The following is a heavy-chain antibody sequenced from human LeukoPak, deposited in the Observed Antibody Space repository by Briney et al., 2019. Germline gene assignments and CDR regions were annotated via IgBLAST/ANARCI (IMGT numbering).Heavy chain of an antibody. J-gene: IGHJ4*02. V-gene: IGHV3-53*01. CDR1: GISVSGTF. D-gene: IGHD3-10*01. CDR3: ARVVTFELDY. Sequence: PGGSLRLSCVASGISVSGTFMSWVRQAPGKGLEWVSTMYSGGATHYADSVKGRFSVPRDNVENTLYLQMDNLRVEDTAVYYCARVVTFELDYWGQGTPVLVSS. CDR2: MYSGGAT.